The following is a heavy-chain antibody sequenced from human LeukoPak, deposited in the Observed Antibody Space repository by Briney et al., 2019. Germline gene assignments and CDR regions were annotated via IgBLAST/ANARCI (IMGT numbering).Heavy chain of an antibody. V-gene: IGHV3-30*02. CDR1: GFTFSTYG. Sequence: PGGSLRLSCAASGFTFSTYGMHWVRQAPGKGLEWVAFIRYDGSNKYYADSVKGRFTISRDNSKNTLYLQMNSLRPEDTAVYYCARLATHGDYWGREPWSPSPQ. CDR2: IRYDGSNK. CDR3: ARLATHGDY. D-gene: IGHD5-24*01. J-gene: IGHJ4*02.